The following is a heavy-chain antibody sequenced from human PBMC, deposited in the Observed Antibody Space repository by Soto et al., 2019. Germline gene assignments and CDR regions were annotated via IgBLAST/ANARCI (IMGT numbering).Heavy chain of an antibody. D-gene: IGHD4-17*01. CDR1: GFTFDDYA. Sequence: GGSLRLSCAASGFTFDDYAMHWVRQAPGKGLEWVSGISWNSGNIGYADSVKGRFTISRDNAKNSLYLQMNSLRPEDTALYYWAKDLHTTGGVTTTMDVWGKGTTVTVSS. J-gene: IGHJ6*04. CDR3: AKDLHTTGGVTTTMDV. CDR2: ISWNSGNI. V-gene: IGHV3-9*01.